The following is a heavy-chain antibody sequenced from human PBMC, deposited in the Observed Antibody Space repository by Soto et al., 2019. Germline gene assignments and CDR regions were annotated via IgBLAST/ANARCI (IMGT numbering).Heavy chain of an antibody. CDR2: ISSSSSYI. J-gene: IGHJ5*02. Sequence: GGSLRLSCAASGFTFSSYSMNCVRQAPGRGLEWVSSISSSSSYIYYADSVKGRFTISRDNAKNSLYLQMNSLRAEDTAVYYCAGLVVVAANTWGQGTLVTVSX. V-gene: IGHV3-21*01. CDR3: AGLVVVAANT. D-gene: IGHD2-15*01. CDR1: GFTFSSYS.